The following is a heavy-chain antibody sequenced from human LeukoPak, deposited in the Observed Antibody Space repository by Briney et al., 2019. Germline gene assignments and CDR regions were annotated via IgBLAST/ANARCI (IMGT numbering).Heavy chain of an antibody. Sequence: TGGSLRLSCAVSGFTITNYGMSCVRQAPGKGLEWVSAIDISGDTEYYADSVKGRFIISRDNSRNTLYLQINSLRGEDTALYYCAQGYSSGWYPNWGQGTLVTVSS. V-gene: IGHV3-23*01. CDR2: IDISGDTE. D-gene: IGHD6-19*01. J-gene: IGHJ4*02. CDR1: GFTITNYG. CDR3: AQGYSSGWYPN.